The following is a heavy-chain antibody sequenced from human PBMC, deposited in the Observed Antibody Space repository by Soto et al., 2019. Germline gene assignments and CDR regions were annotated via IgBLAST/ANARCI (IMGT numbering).Heavy chain of an antibody. CDR2: INHSGST. CDR3: AGGDYYHSSGYYFYYYTMDV. D-gene: IGHD3-22*01. Sequence: PSETLSLTCAVYGGSFSGYYWSWIRQPPGKGLEWIGEINHSGSTNYNPSLKSRVTISVETSKNQFSLKLSSATAADTAVYYCAGGDYYHSSGYYFYYYTMDVWGQGTTVTVSS. J-gene: IGHJ6*02. V-gene: IGHV4-34*01. CDR1: GGSFSGYY.